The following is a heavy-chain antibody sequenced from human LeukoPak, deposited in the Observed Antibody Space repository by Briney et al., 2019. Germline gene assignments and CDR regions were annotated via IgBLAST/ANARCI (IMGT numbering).Heavy chain of an antibody. CDR3: AFRNGRALS. Sequence: SETLSLTCAVYGGSFSGYYWSWIRQPPGKGLEWIGDINHSGSTNYNPSLKSRVTISVDTSKNQFSLRLTSVTAADTAIYYCAFRNGRALSWGQGALVTVSS. CDR2: INHSGST. CDR1: GGSFSGYY. J-gene: IGHJ5*02. D-gene: IGHD2-8*01. V-gene: IGHV4-34*01.